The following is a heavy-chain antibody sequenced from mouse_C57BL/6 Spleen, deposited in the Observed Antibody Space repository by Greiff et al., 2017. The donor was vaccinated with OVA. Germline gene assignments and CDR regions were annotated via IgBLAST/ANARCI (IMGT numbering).Heavy chain of an antibody. CDR2: INHNNGGT. D-gene: IGHD2-4*01. V-gene: IGHV1-22*01. J-gene: IGHJ3*01. CDR1: GYTFTDYN. Sequence: EVKLMESGPELVKPGASVKMSCKASGYTFTDYNMHWVKQSHGTSLEWIGYINHNNGGTSYNQKFKGKATLTVNKSSSTAYMELRSLTSEDSAVYYCAPIYYDYDGFAYWGQGTLVTVSA. CDR3: APIYYDYDGFAY.